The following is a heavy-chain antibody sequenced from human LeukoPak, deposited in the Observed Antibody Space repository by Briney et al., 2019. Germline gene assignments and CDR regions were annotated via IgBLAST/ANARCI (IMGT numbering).Heavy chain of an antibody. D-gene: IGHD6-25*01. CDR3: ARVGYSSGLYVDY. CDR1: GGSIRSYY. V-gene: IGHV4-4*08. J-gene: IGHJ4*02. Sequence: SETLSLTCTVSGGSIRSYYWSWLRQPPGKGLEWIGYIYSSGSTNYNPSLKSRVTMSVDTSKNQFSLKLSSVTAADTAVYYYARVGYSSGLYVDYWGQGTLVTVSS. CDR2: IYSSGST.